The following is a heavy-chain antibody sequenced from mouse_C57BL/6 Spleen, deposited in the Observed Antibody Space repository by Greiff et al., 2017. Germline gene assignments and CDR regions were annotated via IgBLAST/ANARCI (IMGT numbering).Heavy chain of an antibody. V-gene: IGHV1-4*01. CDR1: GYTFTSYT. J-gene: IGHJ1*03. D-gene: IGHD1-1*01. CDR2: RKPSSGYT. CDR3: ARSGYGSRWYCDV. Sequence: QVQLQQSGAELARPGASVKMSCKASGYTFTSYTMHWVKPRPGQGLEWIGYRKPSSGYTKYNQKFKDKATLTADKSSSTAYMQRSSLTSEDSAVYYCARSGYGSRWYCDVWGTGTTVTVSS.